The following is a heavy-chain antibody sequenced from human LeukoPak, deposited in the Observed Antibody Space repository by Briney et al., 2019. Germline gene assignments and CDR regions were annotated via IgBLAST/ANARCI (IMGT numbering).Heavy chain of an antibody. V-gene: IGHV1-2*02. CDR2: VNPNSGGT. D-gene: IGHD6-13*01. Sequence: GASVKVSCKASGYTFTGHNMHWMRQAPGQGLEWMGWVNPNSGGTNYAQKFQGRVTMTRDTSISTAYMELSRLRSDETAVYYCARVSSWYYYYYYMDVWGKGTTVTVSS. CDR3: ARVSSWYYYYYYMDV. J-gene: IGHJ6*03. CDR1: GYTFTGHN.